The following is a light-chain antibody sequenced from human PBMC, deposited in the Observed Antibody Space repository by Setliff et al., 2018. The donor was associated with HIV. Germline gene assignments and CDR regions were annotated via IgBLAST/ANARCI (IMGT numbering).Light chain of an antibody. Sequence: QSVLTQPASVSGSPGQSITISCTGTSSDVGGYNYVSWYQQHPGKAPKLMIYDVTKRPPGVSNRFSGSKSGNTASLTISGLQAEDEADYYCSSYTSSTPLYVFGTGTKVTVL. V-gene: IGLV2-14*01. CDR1: SSDVGGYNY. CDR3: SSYTSSTPLYV. J-gene: IGLJ1*01. CDR2: DVT.